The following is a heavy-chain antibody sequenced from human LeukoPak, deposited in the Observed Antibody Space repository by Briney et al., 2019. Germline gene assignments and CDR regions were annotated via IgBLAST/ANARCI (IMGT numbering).Heavy chain of an antibody. CDR3: ARGHAMIEVDY. CDR1: GGPISRYY. J-gene: IGHJ4*02. V-gene: IGHV4-4*07. D-gene: IGHD3-22*01. Sequence: SETLSLTCTVSGGPISRYYCSWIRQPAGKGLEWIGRIYTIGSTNYNPALKSRVTMSVDTSKNQFSLKLSSVTAADTAVYYCARGHAMIEVDYWGQGTLVTVSS. CDR2: IYTIGST.